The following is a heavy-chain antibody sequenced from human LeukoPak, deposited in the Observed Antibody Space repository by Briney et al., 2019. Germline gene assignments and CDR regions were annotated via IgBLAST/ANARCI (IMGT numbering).Heavy chain of an antibody. CDR1: GYTFTSYY. V-gene: IGHV1-46*01. Sequence: ASVTVSCKASGYTFTSYYMHWVRQAPGQGLEWMGIINPSGGSTSYAQKFQGRVTMTRDTSTSTVYMELSSLRSEGTAVYYCAREAGGMYNWFDPWGQGTLVTVSS. CDR2: INPSGGST. J-gene: IGHJ5*02. CDR3: AREAGGMYNWFDP. D-gene: IGHD6-13*01.